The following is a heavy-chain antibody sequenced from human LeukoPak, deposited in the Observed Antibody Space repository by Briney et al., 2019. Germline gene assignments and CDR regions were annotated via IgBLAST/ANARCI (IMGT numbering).Heavy chain of an antibody. D-gene: IGHD2-8*02. CDR3: AKGGGVIGRSYYFDY. CDR2: IYSGGST. CDR1: GFTFSSYG. J-gene: IGHJ4*02. V-gene: IGHV3-66*02. Sequence: PGGSLRLSCAASGFTFSSYGMSWVRQAPGKGLEWVSVIYSGGSTYYADSVKGRFTISRDNPKNTMNLQMNSLRAEDTAVYYCAKGGGVIGRSYYFDYWGQGTLVTVSS.